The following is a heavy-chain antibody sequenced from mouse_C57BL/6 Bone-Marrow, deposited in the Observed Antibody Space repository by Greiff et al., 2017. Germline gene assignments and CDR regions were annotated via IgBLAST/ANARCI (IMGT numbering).Heavy chain of an antibody. Sequence: EIQLQQSGPELVKPGASVKIPCKASGYTFTDYNMDWVKQSHGKSLEWIGDSNPNNGGTIYNQKFKGKATLTVEKSSSTAYMELRSLTSEDTAVYYCAIGYPFAYWGQGTLVTVSA. J-gene: IGHJ3*01. CDR2: SNPNNGGT. V-gene: IGHV1-18*01. CDR1: GYTFTDYN. D-gene: IGHD3-2*02. CDR3: AIGYPFAY.